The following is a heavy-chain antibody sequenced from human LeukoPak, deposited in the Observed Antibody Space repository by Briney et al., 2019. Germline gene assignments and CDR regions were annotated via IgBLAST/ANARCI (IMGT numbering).Heavy chain of an antibody. V-gene: IGHV3-48*01. J-gene: IGHJ4*02. CDR2: ISSSGTTI. CDR3: ARVGYSDFWSGYYWDY. Sequence: PGGSLRLSCAASGFTFNRYSMNWVRQAPGKGLEWISYISSSGTTIYYVDSVQGRFIISRDNARNSLYLQMNSLRAEDTAVYYCARVGYSDFWSGYYWDYWGQGTLATVSS. CDR1: GFTFNRYS. D-gene: IGHD3-3*01.